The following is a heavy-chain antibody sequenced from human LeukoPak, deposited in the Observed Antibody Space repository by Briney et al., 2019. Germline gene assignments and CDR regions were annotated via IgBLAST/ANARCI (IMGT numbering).Heavy chain of an antibody. CDR2: INPNSGGT. V-gene: IGHV1-2*02. CDR3: ARGGITMGNWFDP. CDR1: GYTFTGYY. J-gene: IGHJ5*02. D-gene: IGHD3-10*01. Sequence: EASVKVSCKASGYTFTGYYMHWVRQAPGQGLEWMGWINPNSGGTNYAQKFQGRVTMTRDTSISTAYMELSRLRSDDTAVYYCARGGITMGNWFDPWGQGTLVTVSS.